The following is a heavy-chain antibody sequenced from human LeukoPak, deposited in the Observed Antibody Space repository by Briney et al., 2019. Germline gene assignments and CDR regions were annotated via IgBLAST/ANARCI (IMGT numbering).Heavy chain of an antibody. Sequence: PGGSLRLSCAASGFTFSRFAMNWVRRAPGKGLEWVSGISWNSGSIGYADSVKGRFTISRDNAKNSLYLQMNSLRAEDMALYYCAKDSASLKYGSGTKEYYFDYWGQGTLVTVSS. D-gene: IGHD3-10*01. V-gene: IGHV3-9*03. CDR2: ISWNSGSI. J-gene: IGHJ4*02. CDR3: AKDSASLKYGSGTKEYYFDY. CDR1: GFTFSRFA.